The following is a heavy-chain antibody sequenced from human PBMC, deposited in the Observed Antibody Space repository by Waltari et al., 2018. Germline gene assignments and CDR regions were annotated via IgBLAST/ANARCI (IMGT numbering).Heavy chain of an antibody. CDR3: SKGGDYVGNQYFHH. V-gene: IGHV3-9*01. D-gene: IGHD4-17*01. Sequence: EVQLVESVGGLVQPGRSLRLSCAASGFNLDFYAMSWVGIAPGKGLELVSSISWNIGNLGYADSVKSRFTISRDNAKNSLYLQMNSLIPEDTALYYCSKGGDYVGNQYFHHWGQGTLVTVSS. CDR2: ISWNIGNL. J-gene: IGHJ1*01. CDR1: GFNLDFYA.